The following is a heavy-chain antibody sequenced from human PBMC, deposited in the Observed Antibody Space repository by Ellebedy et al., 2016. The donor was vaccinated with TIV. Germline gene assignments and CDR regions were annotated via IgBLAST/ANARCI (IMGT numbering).Heavy chain of an antibody. Sequence: PGGSLRLSCAASGFAVSSNYMTWVRQAPGRGLEWVSLIYSDGNTNYADSVKGRFTISRDSSKNTLYLQMDSLRADDTAVYYCARDHYCNTRNNGPDYWGQGTLVTVSS. V-gene: IGHV3-66*02. D-gene: IGHD1/OR15-1a*01. CDR2: IYSDGNT. CDR1: GFAVSSNY. CDR3: ARDHYCNTRNNGPDY. J-gene: IGHJ4*02.